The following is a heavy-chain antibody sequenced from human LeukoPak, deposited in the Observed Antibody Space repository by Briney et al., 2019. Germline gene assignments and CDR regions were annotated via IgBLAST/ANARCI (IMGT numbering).Heavy chain of an antibody. CDR3: ARPRIVGWFDP. CDR1: GYTFTGYY. D-gene: IGHD3-22*01. V-gene: IGHV1-2*04. Sequence: ASVKVSCKASGYTFTGYYMHWVRQAPGQGLEWMGRINPNSGGTNYAQKFQGWVTMTRDTSISTAYMELSRLRSDDTAVYYCARPRIVGWFDPWGQGTLVTVSS. CDR2: INPNSGGT. J-gene: IGHJ5*02.